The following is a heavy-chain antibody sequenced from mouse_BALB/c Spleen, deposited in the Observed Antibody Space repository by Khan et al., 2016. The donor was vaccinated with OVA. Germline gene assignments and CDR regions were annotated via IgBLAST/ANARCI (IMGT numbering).Heavy chain of an antibody. CDR3: TRGGGGDRFLY. J-gene: IGHJ3*01. Sequence: VQLQQSGAELVRPGVSVKISCKGSGYKFTDFTMHWVKQSHAMSLEWIGVISTYYGDANYNQKFKDKATMTVDKSSNTAYLDLARLTSEDSAIEYWTRGGGGDRFLYWGQGTLVTVSA. D-gene: IGHD1-1*02. CDR1: GYKFTDFT. V-gene: IGHV1S137*01. CDR2: ISTYYGDA.